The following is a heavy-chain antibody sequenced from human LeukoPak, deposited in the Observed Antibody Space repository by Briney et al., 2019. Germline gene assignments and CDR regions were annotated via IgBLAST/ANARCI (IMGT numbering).Heavy chain of an antibody. D-gene: IGHD1-26*01. J-gene: IGHJ4*02. CDR2: ITSSSSPI. V-gene: IGHV3-48*01. CDR1: GFTFSSYR. Sequence: QSGGSLRLSCAASGFTFSSYRMNCVRQAPGKGLEWVSYITSSSSPIYYADSVQGRFTISRDNAKNSLFLQMNSLRAEDTAVYYCARSSSGAKDYWGQGTLVTVSS. CDR3: ARSSSGAKDY.